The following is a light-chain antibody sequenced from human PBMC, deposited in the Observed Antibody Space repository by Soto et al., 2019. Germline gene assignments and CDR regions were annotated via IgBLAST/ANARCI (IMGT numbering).Light chain of an antibody. CDR1: QGVGST. Sequence: ELVLTQSPATLSVSPGERATLSCGASQGVGSTLAWYQQAPGQAPRLLIYDASTRATGIPARFSGDGSGTEFTLTISSLQSDDIAVYYCQHYKTWPLSFGGGTRVEI. CDR2: DAS. CDR3: QHYKTWPLS. V-gene: IGKV3-15*01. J-gene: IGKJ4*01.